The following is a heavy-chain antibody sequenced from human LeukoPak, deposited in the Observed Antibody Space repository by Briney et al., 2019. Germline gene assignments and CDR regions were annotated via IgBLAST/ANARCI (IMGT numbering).Heavy chain of an antibody. CDR3: ARPYCSSTSCSQVDWFDP. V-gene: IGHV4-34*01. J-gene: IGHJ5*02. CDR2: INHSGST. D-gene: IGHD2-2*01. CDR1: GGSFSGYY. Sequence: SETLSLTCAVYGGSFSGYYWSWIRQPPGKGLEWIGEINHSGSTNYNPSLKSRVTISVDTSKNQFSLKLSSVTAADTAVYYCARPYCSSTSCSQVDWFDPWGQGTLVTVSS.